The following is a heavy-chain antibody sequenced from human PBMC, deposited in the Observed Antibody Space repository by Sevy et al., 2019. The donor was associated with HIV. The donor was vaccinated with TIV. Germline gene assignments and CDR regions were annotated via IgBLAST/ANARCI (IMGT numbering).Heavy chain of an antibody. D-gene: IGHD3-10*01. CDR3: AINFDYYASGPPDS. V-gene: IGHV3-21*01. CDR2: ISSGSSYI. CDR1: GFTFSYYN. J-gene: IGHJ4*02. Sequence: GGSLRLSCAASGFTFSYYNMNWVRQAPGKGLEWDSSISSGSSYIFYVDSVKGRFTISRDNAKDSLFLQMNSLRAEDTAVYYCAINFDYYASGPPDSWGRGTLVTVSS.